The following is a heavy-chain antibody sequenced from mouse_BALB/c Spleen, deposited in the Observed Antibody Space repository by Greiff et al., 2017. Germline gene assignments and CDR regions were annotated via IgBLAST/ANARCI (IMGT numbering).Heavy chain of an antibody. J-gene: IGHJ4*01. Sequence: EVKLMESGGGLVKPGGSLKLSCAASGFTFSSYAMSWVRQSPEKRLEWVAEISSGGSYTYYPDTVTGRFTISRDNAKNTLYLEMSSLRSEDTAMYYCARDRANHAMDYWGQGTSVTVSS. D-gene: IGHD1-1*01. CDR2: ISSGGSYT. CDR1: GFTFSSYA. CDR3: ARDRANHAMDY. V-gene: IGHV5-9-4*01.